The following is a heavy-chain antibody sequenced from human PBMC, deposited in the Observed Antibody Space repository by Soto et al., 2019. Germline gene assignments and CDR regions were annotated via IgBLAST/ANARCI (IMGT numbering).Heavy chain of an antibody. J-gene: IGHJ4*02. CDR1: GFTFSSYG. CDR2: IWHDGGNK. Sequence: CAASGFTFSSYGMHWVRQAPGKGLEWVAFIWHDGGNKFYAESVKGRFTISRDNSKNTLYLQMTSLSAEDTAMYYCARDGDVNTGFGKDYWGQGTLVTVSS. CDR3: ARDGDVNTGFGKDY. V-gene: IGHV3-33*01. D-gene: IGHD3-16*01.